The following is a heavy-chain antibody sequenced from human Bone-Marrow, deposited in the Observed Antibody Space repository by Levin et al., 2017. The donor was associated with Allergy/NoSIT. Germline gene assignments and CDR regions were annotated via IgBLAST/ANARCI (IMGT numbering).Heavy chain of an antibody. V-gene: IGHV4-34*01. CDR1: GESFSGYF. Sequence: SETLSLTCAVSGESFSGYFWTWIRQSPGQGLEWLGQINFNGITTYNPSLERRVVLSVDPTKRQISLKLNYLTAADTAVYFCARGGEVPSQYYFDYWGQGTPVTVSS. J-gene: IGHJ4*02. CDR2: INFNGIT. D-gene: IGHD1-1*01. CDR3: ARGGEVPSQYYFDY.